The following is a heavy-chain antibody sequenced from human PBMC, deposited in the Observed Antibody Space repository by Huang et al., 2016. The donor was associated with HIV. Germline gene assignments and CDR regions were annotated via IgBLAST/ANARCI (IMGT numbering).Heavy chain of an antibody. CDR2: ITHSGST. V-gene: IGHV4-34*01. CDR3: ARAPHYGSGSYYY. D-gene: IGHD3-10*01. Sequence: QVQLHQWGAGLLKPSETLSLTCAVYGGSFSGYYWSWIRQPPGKGLEWIGEITHSGSTNYNPSLKSRVTIAEETSKNQCSRKLSSVTAADTAVYYCARAPHYGSGSYYYWGQGTLVTVSS. CDR1: GGSFSGYY. J-gene: IGHJ4*02.